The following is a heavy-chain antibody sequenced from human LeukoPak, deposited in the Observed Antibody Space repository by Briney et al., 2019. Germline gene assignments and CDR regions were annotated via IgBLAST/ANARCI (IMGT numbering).Heavy chain of an antibody. V-gene: IGHV4-31*03. CDR2: IYYSGST. D-gene: IGHD3-3*01. CDR1: GGSISSCGYC. Sequence: PSETLSLTCTVSGGSISSCGYCWSWIRQHPGKGLEWIGYIYYSGSTYYNPSLKSRVTISVDTSKNQFSLKLSSVTAADTAVYYCARASLRSSTIFGVVIMEQFDYWGQGTLVTVSS. CDR3: ARASLRSSTIFGVVIMEQFDY. J-gene: IGHJ4*02.